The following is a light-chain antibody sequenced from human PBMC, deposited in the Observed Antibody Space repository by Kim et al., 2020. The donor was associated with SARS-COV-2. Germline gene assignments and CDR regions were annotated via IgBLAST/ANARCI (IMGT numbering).Light chain of an antibody. CDR2: AAS. CDR3: QQNYSYPLT. V-gene: IGKV1-8*01. Sequence: AIRITQSPSSLSASTGDRVTITCRASQGISSYLAWYQHKPGKAPKLLIYAASTLQSGVPSRFSGSGSGTDFTLTISCLQSEEFATYYCQQNYSYPLTFGQGTRLEIK. J-gene: IGKJ5*01. CDR1: QGISSY.